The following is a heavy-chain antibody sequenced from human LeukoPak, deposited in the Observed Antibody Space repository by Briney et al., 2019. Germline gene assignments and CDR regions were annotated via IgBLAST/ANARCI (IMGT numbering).Heavy chain of an antibody. J-gene: IGHJ5*02. CDR3: AKDKGIAAAGTWFDP. CDR1: GGSISSSSYY. CDR2: IYYSGST. D-gene: IGHD6-13*01. Sequence: SETLSLTCTVSGGSISSSSYYWGWIRQPPGKGLEWIGSIYYSGSTYYNPSLKSRVTISVDTSKNQFSLKLSSVTAADTALYYCAKDKGIAAAGTWFDPWGQGTLVTVSS. V-gene: IGHV4-39*07.